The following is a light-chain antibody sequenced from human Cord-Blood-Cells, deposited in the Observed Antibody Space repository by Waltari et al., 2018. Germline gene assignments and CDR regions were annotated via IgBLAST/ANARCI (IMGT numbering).Light chain of an antibody. CDR2: AAS. Sequence: DIQMTQSPSSLSASVGDRVTITCRASQSISSYLNWYQQKPGKAPKLLIYAASSLQSEVPSRFSGCGSGTDFTLTISSLQPEDVATYYCQQSYSTPFTFGPGTKVDIK. J-gene: IGKJ3*01. CDR1: QSISSY. V-gene: IGKV1-39*01. CDR3: QQSYSTPFT.